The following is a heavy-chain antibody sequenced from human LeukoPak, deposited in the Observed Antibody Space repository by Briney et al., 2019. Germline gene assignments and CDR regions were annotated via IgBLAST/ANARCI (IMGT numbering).Heavy chain of an antibody. V-gene: IGHV1-69*13. Sequence: SVKVSCTASGGTFSSYAISWVRQAPGQGLEWMGGIIPIFGTANYAQKFQGRVTITADESTSTAYMELSSLRSEDTAVYYCAREDPTSGLFYYFDYWGQGTLVTVSS. CDR2: IIPIFGTA. J-gene: IGHJ4*02. CDR1: GGTFSSYA. D-gene: IGHD5-12*01. CDR3: AREDPTSGLFYYFDY.